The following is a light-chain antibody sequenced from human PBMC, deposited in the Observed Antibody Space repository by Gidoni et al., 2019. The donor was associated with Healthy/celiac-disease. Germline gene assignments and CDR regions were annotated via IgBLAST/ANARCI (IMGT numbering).Light chain of an antibody. Sequence: IVLTQSPGTLSLSPGERATLSCRASQSVSSSYLAWYQQKPGQAPRLLIYGASSRATGIPDRVSGSVSGTDFTLTISRLEPEDFAVYYCQQYGSSPPLTFGGGTKVEIK. J-gene: IGKJ4*01. CDR3: QQYGSSPPLT. CDR1: QSVSSSY. V-gene: IGKV3-20*01. CDR2: GAS.